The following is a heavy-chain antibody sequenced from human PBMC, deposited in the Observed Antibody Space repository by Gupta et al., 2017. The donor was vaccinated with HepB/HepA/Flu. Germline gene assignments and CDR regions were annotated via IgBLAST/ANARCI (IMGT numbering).Heavy chain of an antibody. CDR1: GGTFSSYA. CDR2: IIPILGIA. D-gene: IGHD3-22*01. Sequence: QVQLVQSGAEVKKPGSSVKVSCKASGGTFSSYAISWVRQAPGQGLEWMGRIIPILGIANYAQKCQGRVTITADKSTSTAYMELSSLRSEETAVYYCARDDHDDSSGYLDYWGQGTLVTVSS. CDR3: ARDDHDDSSGYLDY. V-gene: IGHV1-69*04. J-gene: IGHJ4*02.